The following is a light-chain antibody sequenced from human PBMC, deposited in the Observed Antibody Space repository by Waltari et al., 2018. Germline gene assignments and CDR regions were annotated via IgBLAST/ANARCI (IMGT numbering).Light chain of an antibody. CDR2: EVS. Sequence: QSALTQPASVSGSPGQAITISCTGSSSDVGSNHYVSWYRQYPGKPPQVLIYEVSNRPSGVSNRFSGSKSGNTASLTISGLQAEDEADYYCLSYTNTAVRVFGGGTRLTVL. V-gene: IGLV2-14*01. CDR1: SSDVGSNHY. CDR3: LSYTNTAVRV. J-gene: IGLJ3*02.